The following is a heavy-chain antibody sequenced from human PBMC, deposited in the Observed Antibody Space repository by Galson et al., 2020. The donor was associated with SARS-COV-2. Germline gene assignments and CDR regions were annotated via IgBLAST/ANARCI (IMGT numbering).Heavy chain of an antibody. J-gene: IGHJ6*02. CDR3: ARDKVECFSCGDLIYYYGMDV. D-gene: IGHD2-21*01. V-gene: IGHV3-30*04. CDR2: ISYDGSNK. Sequence: GGSLRLSCAASGFTFSSYAMHWVRQAPGKGLEWVAVISYDGSNKYYADSVKGRFTISRDNSKNTLYLQMNSLRAEDTAVYYCARDKVECFSCGDLIYYYGMDVWGQGTTVTVSS. CDR1: GFTFSSYA.